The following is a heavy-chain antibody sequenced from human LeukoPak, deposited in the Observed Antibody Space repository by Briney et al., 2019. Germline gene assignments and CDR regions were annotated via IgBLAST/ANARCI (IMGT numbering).Heavy chain of an antibody. CDR2: ISGSDTTV. V-gene: IGHV3-23*01. D-gene: IGHD1-26*01. J-gene: IGHJ6*03. CDR3: AKDSGGTYFYYYYYMDV. CDR1: GFTFNRYS. Sequence: GGSLRLSCAASGFTFNRYSMSWVRQPPGKGLEWVSAISGSDTTVYYADSVKGRFTISRDNSKNTLYLQINSLRAEDTAVYYCAKDSGGTYFYYYYYMDVWGKGTTVTVSS.